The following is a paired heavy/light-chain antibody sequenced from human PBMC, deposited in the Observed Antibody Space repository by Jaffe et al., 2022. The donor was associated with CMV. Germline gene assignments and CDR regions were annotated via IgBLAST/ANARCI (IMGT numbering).Heavy chain of an antibody. D-gene: IGHD6-13*01. J-gene: IGHJ4*02. CDR2: ISSYNGNA. CDR3: AKGGGSSWTSFDS. Sequence: QVHLVQSGAEVKEPGASVKVSCKASGYTFTSYGITWVRQAPGQGLEWMGWISSYNGNANYAENFQGRVTMTTDRYTSTAFMELRSLRSDDTAVYYCAKGGGSSWTSFDSWGQGTLVTVSS. V-gene: IGHV1-18*01. CDR1: GYTFTSYG.
Light chain of an antibody. Sequence: DIQMTQSPSAMSASVGDRVTITCRASQGISNYLAWFQQKPGKAPQRLIYAASSLQSGVPSRFSGSGSGTEFTLTISSLQPEDFATYYCLQHNTYPYTFGQGTKLEIK. J-gene: IGKJ2*01. CDR3: LQHNTYPYT. CDR2: AAS. CDR1: QGISNY. V-gene: IGKV1-17*03.